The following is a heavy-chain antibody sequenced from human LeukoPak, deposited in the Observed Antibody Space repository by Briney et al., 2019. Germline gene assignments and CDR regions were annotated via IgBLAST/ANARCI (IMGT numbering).Heavy chain of an antibody. CDR2: ISYDGSNK. CDR1: GFTFISYA. D-gene: IGHD3-22*01. CDR3: ARGHYYDSSGSNPGY. Sequence: GSLRLSCAASGFTFISYAMHWVRQAPGKGLEWVAVISYDGSNKYYADSVKGRFTISRDNSKNTLYLQMNSLRAEDTAVYYCARGHYYDSSGSNPGYWGQGTLVTVSS. J-gene: IGHJ4*02. V-gene: IGHV3-30-3*01.